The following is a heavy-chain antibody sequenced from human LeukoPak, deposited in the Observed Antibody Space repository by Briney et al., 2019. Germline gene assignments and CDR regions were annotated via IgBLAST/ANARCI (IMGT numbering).Heavy chain of an antibody. Sequence: ASVKVSFKASGYTFIGYYMHWVRQAPGQGLEWMGWINPNNDGTNYAQKFQGRVTMTRDTSISTAYMELSRLRSDDTAVYYCARDRGVDYCSGGSCSHYYYYMDVWGKGTTVTISS. CDR3: ARDRGVDYCSGGSCSHYYYYMDV. CDR1: GYTFIGYY. J-gene: IGHJ6*03. D-gene: IGHD2-15*01. V-gene: IGHV1-2*02. CDR2: INPNNDGT.